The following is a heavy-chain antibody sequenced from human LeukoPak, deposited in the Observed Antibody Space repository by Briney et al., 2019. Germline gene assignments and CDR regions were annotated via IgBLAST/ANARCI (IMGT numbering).Heavy chain of an antibody. CDR3: STYTAPVPRSAFDL. Sequence: ASVKVSCKASGYTFTGYYMHWVRQAPGQGLEWMGWINPNTGGTNSAQKFQGRVTMTRDTSISTAYMELSGLRADDTAWYNWSTYTAPVPRSAFDLWGQGTLVTVSS. D-gene: IGHD2-2*02. CDR1: GYTFTGYY. CDR2: INPNTGGT. V-gene: IGHV1-2*02. J-gene: IGHJ4*02.